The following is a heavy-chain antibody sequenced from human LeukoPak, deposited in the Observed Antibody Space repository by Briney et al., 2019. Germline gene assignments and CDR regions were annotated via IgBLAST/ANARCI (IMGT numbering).Heavy chain of an antibody. CDR2: IWYDGSNK. CDR3: TRDELSGRSMGFGELPWALDY. CDR1: GFTFSSYG. V-gene: IGHV3-33*01. Sequence: GGSLRLSCAASGFTFSSYGMHWVRQAPGKGLEWVAVIWYDGSNKYYADSVKGRFSISRDNSKNTLYLQMNSLRAEDTAVYYCTRDELSGRSMGFGELPWALDYWGQGTLVTVSS. D-gene: IGHD3-10*01. J-gene: IGHJ4*02.